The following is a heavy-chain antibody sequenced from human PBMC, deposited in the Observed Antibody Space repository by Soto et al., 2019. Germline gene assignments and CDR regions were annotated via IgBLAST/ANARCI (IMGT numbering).Heavy chain of an antibody. D-gene: IGHD3-10*01. V-gene: IGHV1-3*01. CDR2: INAGNGNT. Sequence: ASVKVSCKASGYTFTSYAMHWVRQAPGQRLEWMGWINAGNGNTKYSQKFQGRVTITRDTSASTAYTELSSLRSEDTAVYYCAMVRGVIRAYNWFDPWGQGTLVTVSS. CDR1: GYTFTSYA. CDR3: AMVRGVIRAYNWFDP. J-gene: IGHJ5*02.